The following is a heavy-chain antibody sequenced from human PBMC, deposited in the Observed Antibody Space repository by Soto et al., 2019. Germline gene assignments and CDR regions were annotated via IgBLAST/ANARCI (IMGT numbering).Heavy chain of an antibody. CDR3: AHYVSSSPAGWFDP. J-gene: IGHJ5*02. Sequence: SVKVSCKASGGAFSSYTISWVRQAPGQGLEWMGRIIPIVGITKYAQKFQGRVTITADKSTSTAYMELSSLRSEDTATYYCAHYVSSSPAGWFDPWGQGILVTVSS. CDR2: IIPIVGIT. V-gene: IGHV1-69*02. CDR1: GGAFSSYT. D-gene: IGHD3-10*01.